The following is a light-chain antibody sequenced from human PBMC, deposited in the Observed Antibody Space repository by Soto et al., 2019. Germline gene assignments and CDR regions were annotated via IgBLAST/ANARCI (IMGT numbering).Light chain of an antibody. V-gene: IGLV1-40*01. CDR1: SSNIGAGYD. CDR2: GNS. Sequence: QSVLTQPPSVSGAPGQRVTMSCTGSSSNIGAGYDVHWYQQLPGTAPKLLIYGNSNRPSGVPDRFSGSKSGTSASLAITGLQAEDEADYYCQSYYSSLSGSNVVFGGGTKRTVL. CDR3: QSYYSSLSGSNVV. J-gene: IGLJ2*01.